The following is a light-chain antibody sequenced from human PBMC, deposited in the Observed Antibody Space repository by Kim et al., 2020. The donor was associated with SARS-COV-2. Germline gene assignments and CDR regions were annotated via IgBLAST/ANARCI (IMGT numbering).Light chain of an antibody. J-gene: IGLJ3*02. CDR3: QAWDSSTYWV. CDR1: KLGDKY. V-gene: IGLV3-1*01. CDR2: QDS. Sequence: SYELTQPPSVSVSPGQTASITCSGDKLGDKYACWYQQKPGQSPVLVIYQDSKRPSGIPERFSGSNSGNTATLTISGTQAMDEADYYCQAWDSSTYWVFGGGTKVTGL.